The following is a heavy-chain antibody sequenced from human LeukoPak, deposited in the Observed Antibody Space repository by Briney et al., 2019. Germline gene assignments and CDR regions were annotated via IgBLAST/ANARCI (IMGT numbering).Heavy chain of an antibody. Sequence: SETLSLTCTVSGASISSGDYYWSWIRQPPGKGLEWFGYIYYSGSTYYNPSLKSRVTISVDTSKNQFSLQLSSVTAADTAVYYCAKGYSSGWFRRFDPWGQGTLVTVSS. CDR3: AKGYSSGWFRRFDP. CDR1: GASISSGDYY. CDR2: IYYSGST. D-gene: IGHD6-19*01. V-gene: IGHV4-30-4*08. J-gene: IGHJ5*02.